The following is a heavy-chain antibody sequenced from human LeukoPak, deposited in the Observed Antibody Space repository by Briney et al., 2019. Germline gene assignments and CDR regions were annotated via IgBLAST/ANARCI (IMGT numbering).Heavy chain of an antibody. V-gene: IGHV3-66*02. CDR3: ARDALRSDIVVVPAAI. Sequence: GGSLRLSCAASGFTVSSNYMSWVRQAPGKGLGWVSVIYSGGSTYYADSVKGRFTISRDNSKNTLYLQMNSLRAEDTAVYYCARDALRSDIVVVPAAIWGQGTLVTVSS. CDR1: GFTVSSNY. D-gene: IGHD2-2*01. CDR2: IYSGGST. J-gene: IGHJ4*02.